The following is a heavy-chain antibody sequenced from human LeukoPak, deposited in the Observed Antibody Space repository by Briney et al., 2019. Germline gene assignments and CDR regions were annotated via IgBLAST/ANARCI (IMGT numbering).Heavy chain of an antibody. CDR1: SGSISSSSYY. J-gene: IGHJ4*02. Sequence: SETLSPTCTVSSGSISSSSYYWGWTRHPPGKGLEWVGCIYYSGSTYYNPSLNNRVTISVDTSKNQFSLKLSSVTAADRAVYYCARANFGYSGYDYWYYFDHWGQGTLVTVSS. D-gene: IGHD5-12*01. CDR2: IYYSGST. CDR3: ARANFGYSGYDYWYYFDH. V-gene: IGHV4-39*07.